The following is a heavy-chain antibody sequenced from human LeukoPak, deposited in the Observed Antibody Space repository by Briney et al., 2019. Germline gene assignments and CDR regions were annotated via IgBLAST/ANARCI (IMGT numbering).Heavy chain of an antibody. V-gene: IGHV3-7*05. D-gene: IGHD6-13*01. CDR2: IKEDGSEK. Sequence: PGGSLRLSCAASGLTFSTYWMNWVRQAPGKGLEWVANIKEDGSEKNYVDSVKGRFTISRDNAKNSLCLQMNSLRAEDTAVYYCVAAGGYWGQGALVTVSS. CDR1: GLTFSTYW. CDR3: VAAGGY. J-gene: IGHJ4*02.